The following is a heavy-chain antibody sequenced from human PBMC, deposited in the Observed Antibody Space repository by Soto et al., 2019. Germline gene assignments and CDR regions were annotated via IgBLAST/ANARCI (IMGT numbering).Heavy chain of an antibody. D-gene: IGHD2-2*01. V-gene: IGHV3-53*01. CDR2: IYSGGST. Sequence: EVQLVESGGGLIQPGGSLRLFCAASGFTVSSNYMSWVRQAPGKGLEWVSVIYSGGSTYYADSVKGRLTISRDNSKNTLYLQMNSLRADDPAVYYCARVHSYQLLYFDYWGQGTLVTDSS. CDR3: ARVHSYQLLYFDY. CDR1: GFTVSSNY. J-gene: IGHJ4*02.